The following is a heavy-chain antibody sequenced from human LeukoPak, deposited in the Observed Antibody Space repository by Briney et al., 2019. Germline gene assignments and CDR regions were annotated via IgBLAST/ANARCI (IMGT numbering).Heavy chain of an antibody. Sequence: PSETLSLTCTVSGGSISSSSYYWGWIRQPPGKRLEWIGSIYYSGSTYYNPSLKSRVTISVDTSKNRFSLKLSSVTAADTAVYYCARRPSTRVGATDIDIWGQGTMVTVSS. CDR1: GGSISSSSYY. V-gene: IGHV4-39*01. J-gene: IGHJ3*02. CDR2: IYYSGST. CDR3: ARRPSTRVGATDIDI. D-gene: IGHD1-26*01.